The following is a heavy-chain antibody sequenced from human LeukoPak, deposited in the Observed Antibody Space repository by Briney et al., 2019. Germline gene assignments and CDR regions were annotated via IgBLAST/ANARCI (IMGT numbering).Heavy chain of an antibody. CDR3: AREAPPGSFDY. CDR2: ISSDGTST. J-gene: IGHJ4*02. V-gene: IGHV3-64*01. D-gene: IGHD6-19*01. CDR1: GFTFSTYS. Sequence: GGSLRLSCAASGFTFSTYSVHWVRQDPGKGLESASAISSDGTSTYYANSVKGRFTISRDNSKYTLYLQMGSLRPEDTAVYYCAREAPPGSFDYWGQGTLVTVSS.